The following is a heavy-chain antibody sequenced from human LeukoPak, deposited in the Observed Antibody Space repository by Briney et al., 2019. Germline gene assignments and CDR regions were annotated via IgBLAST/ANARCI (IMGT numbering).Heavy chain of an antibody. CDR1: GFTFSSCA. Sequence: GGSLRLSCAASGFTFSSCAMHWVRQAPGQGLEWVAVISYDGSNKYYADSVKGRFTISRDNSKNTLYLQMNSLRAEDTAIYYCASWRFEEADLFDYWGQGTLVTVSS. CDR3: ASWRFEEADLFDY. D-gene: IGHD3-9*01. V-gene: IGHV3-30-3*01. CDR2: ISYDGSNK. J-gene: IGHJ4*02.